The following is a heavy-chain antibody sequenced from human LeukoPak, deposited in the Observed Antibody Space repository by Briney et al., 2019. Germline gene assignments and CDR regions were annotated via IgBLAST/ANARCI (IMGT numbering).Heavy chain of an antibody. CDR1: GYTFTGCY. D-gene: IGHD2-15*01. J-gene: IGHJ4*02. CDR2: INPNSGGT. Sequence: ASVKVSCKASGYTFTGCYMHWVRQAPGQGLEWMGWINPNSGGTNYAQKFQGRVTMTRDTSISTAYMELSRLRSDDTAVYYCASVLGYCSGGSCYLPRYWGQGTLVTVSS. CDR3: ASVLGYCSGGSCYLPRY. V-gene: IGHV1-2*02.